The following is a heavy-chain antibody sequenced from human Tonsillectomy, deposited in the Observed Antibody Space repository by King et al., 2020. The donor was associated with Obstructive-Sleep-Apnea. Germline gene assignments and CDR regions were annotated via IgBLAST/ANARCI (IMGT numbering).Heavy chain of an antibody. Sequence: VQLQESGPGLVKPSETLSLTCTVSGGSISSYYWSWIRQPPGKGLEWIGYIYYSGSTNYNPSLKSRVTISVDTSKNQFSLKLSSVTAADTAVYYCARLSITMVRGVVTGWFDPWGKGTLVTVSS. D-gene: IGHD3-10*01. J-gene: IGHJ5*02. V-gene: IGHV4-59*08. CDR3: ARLSITMVRGVVTGWFDP. CDR1: GGSISSYY. CDR2: IYYSGST.